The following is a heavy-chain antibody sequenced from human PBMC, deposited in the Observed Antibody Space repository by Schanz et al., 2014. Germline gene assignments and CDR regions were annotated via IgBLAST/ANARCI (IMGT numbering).Heavy chain of an antibody. V-gene: IGHV3-21*06. CDR2: LSFDSRHI. J-gene: IGHJ4*02. CDR3: ARDGVAATTDFEY. D-gene: IGHD1-1*01. CDR1: GFSFDSYN. Sequence: EVQLVESGGGLVKPGGSLRLSCTASGFSFDSYNMNWVRQSPGKGLEWVAFLSFDSRHIYYADSVKGRFTISRDNAKSSLNLQMNGLRADDTAVYYCARDGVAATTDFEYWGQGALVTVSS.